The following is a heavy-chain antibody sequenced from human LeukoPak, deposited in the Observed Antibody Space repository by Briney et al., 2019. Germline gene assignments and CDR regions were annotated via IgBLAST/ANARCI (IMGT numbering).Heavy chain of an antibody. CDR2: ISSSSSYI. V-gene: IGHV3-21*01. CDR3: AREYRDYPSNYYGMDV. Sequence: GGSLRLSCAASGFTFSSYSMNWVRQAPGKGLEWVSSISSSSSYIYYADSVKGRFTISRDNAKNSLYLQMNSLRAEDTAVYYCAREYRDYPSNYYGMDVWGQGTTVTVSS. J-gene: IGHJ6*02. D-gene: IGHD4-17*01. CDR1: GFTFSSYS.